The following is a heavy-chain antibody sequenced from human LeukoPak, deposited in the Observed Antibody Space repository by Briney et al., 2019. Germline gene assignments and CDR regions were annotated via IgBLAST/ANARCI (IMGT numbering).Heavy chain of an antibody. V-gene: IGHV1-18*01. J-gene: IGHJ4*02. CDR1: GYTFTSYG. Sequence: ASVKVSCKASGYTFTSYGISWVRQAPGQGLEWVGWISGYNGNTDYVQKLQGRVTMTRDTSTSTAYMELRSLRSDDTAVYYCARDLLLPGAVAGYWGQGTLVTVSS. CDR2: ISGYNGNT. CDR3: ARDLLLPGAVAGY. D-gene: IGHD6-19*01.